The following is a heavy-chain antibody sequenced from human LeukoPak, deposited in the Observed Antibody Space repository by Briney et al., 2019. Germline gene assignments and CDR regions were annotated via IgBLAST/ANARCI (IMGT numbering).Heavy chain of an antibody. D-gene: IGHD6-13*01. CDR3: AKDQDVIAAAGLFDY. V-gene: IGHV3-7*01. J-gene: IGHJ4*02. CDR2: IKQGGSEK. CDR1: RFTFSSYW. Sequence: GGSLRLSCAASRFTFSSYWMSWVRQAPGKGLEWVANIKQGGSEKYYADSVKGRFTISRDNSKNTLYLQMNSLRAEDTAVYYCAKDQDVIAAAGLFDYWGQGTLVTVSS.